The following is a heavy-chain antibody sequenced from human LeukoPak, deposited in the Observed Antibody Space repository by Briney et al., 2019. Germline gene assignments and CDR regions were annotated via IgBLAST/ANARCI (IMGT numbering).Heavy chain of an antibody. CDR2: MNPNSGNT. D-gene: IGHD5-24*01. CDR1: GYTFTSYD. J-gene: IGHJ4*02. V-gene: IGHV1-8*03. Sequence: ASVKVSCKASGYTFTSYDINWVRQATGQGLEWMGWMNPNSGNTGYAQKFQGRVTITRNTSISTAYMELSSLRSEDTAVYYCARRRDGYSLVDYWGQGTLVTVSS. CDR3: ARRRDGYSLVDY.